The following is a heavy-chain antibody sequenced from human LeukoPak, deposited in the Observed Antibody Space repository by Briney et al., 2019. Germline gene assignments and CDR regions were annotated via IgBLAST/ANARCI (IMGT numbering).Heavy chain of an antibody. CDR2: IHHSGNT. D-gene: IGHD1-1*01. J-gene: IGHJ4*02. CDR1: GYSISRGYH. V-gene: IGHV4-38-2*01. CDR3: ARVDWNPDY. Sequence: SETLSLTCAVSGYSISRGYHWGWIRQPPGRGLEWIGSIHHSGNTYYNSSLKSRVTISVDTSKNQFSLKVNSVTAADTAVYYCARVDWNPDYWGQGTLVAVSS.